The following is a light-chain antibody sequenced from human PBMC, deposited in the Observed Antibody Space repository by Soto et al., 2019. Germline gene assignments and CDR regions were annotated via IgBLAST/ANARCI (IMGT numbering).Light chain of an antibody. CDR2: DIS. CDR1: QAVPSY. J-gene: IGKJ2*02. Sequence: EVVLTQSPATLSLSPGERATLSCRASQAVPSYLAWYRQKPGQAPRLLIYDISNRATGIPARFSGSGSGTDFTLTISSLEPEDVAVYYCHQRNSWPRSTFGQGTKLEIK. V-gene: IGKV3-11*01. CDR3: HQRNSWPRST.